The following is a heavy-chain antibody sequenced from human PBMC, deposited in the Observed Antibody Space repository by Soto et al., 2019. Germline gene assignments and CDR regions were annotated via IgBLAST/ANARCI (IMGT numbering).Heavy chain of an antibody. CDR3: ASVLGSRRSGSYPSY. Sequence: ESGGGLVQPGGSPRLSCAASGFSISDCSMNWVRRAPGKGLEWISYISTNNDAIYYADSVKGRFTISRDNAKNSLYLQMNSLRAEDTALYYCASVLGSRRSGSYPSYWGQGTLVTVSS. CDR1: GFSISDCS. J-gene: IGHJ4*02. D-gene: IGHD3-10*01. V-gene: IGHV3-48*01. CDR2: ISTNNDAI.